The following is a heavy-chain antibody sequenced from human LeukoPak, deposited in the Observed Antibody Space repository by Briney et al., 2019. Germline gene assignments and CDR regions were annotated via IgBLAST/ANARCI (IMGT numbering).Heavy chain of an antibody. CDR2: IHDSGST. J-gene: IGHJ4*02. Sequence: PSETLSVTCTVSGGSISSYYWIWIRQSPGKGLEWIGHIHDSGSTTYNPSLKSRVTISVDTSKNQFSLKLSSVTAADTAVYYCARDGYSSGWYDYWGQGTLVTVSS. D-gene: IGHD6-19*01. CDR1: GGSISSYY. CDR3: ARDGYSSGWYDY. V-gene: IGHV4-59*01.